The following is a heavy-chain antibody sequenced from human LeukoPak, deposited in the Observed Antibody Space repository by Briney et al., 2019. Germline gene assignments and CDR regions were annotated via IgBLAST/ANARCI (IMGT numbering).Heavy chain of an antibody. V-gene: IGHV3-23*01. D-gene: IGHD2-15*01. CDR3: AKGDCGGTCLLIDN. CDR1: GFTFSGYA. Sequence: PGGSLRLSCAASGFTFSGYAMSWVRQAPGKGLEWVSLITGSGATTYYADSVRGRFTVSRDNSKNTLYLQMNSLRAEDTAVYFCAKGDCGGTCLLIDNWGLGTLVTVSS. J-gene: IGHJ4*02. CDR2: ITGSGATT.